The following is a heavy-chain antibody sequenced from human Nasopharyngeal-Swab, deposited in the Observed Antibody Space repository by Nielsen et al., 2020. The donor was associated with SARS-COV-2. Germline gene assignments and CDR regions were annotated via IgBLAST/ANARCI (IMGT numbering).Heavy chain of an antibody. CDR2: ISSSSSYI. D-gene: IGHD5-24*01. Sequence: WGSLRLSCAVSGFTFSSFSMNWVRQAPGNGLEWVSSISSSSSYIYYADSMKGRFTISRDNAKNSLYLQMSSLRAEDTAVYYCARGPRDGYNPNWFDPWGQGTLVTVSS. CDR1: GFTFSSFS. CDR3: ARGPRDGYNPNWFDP. V-gene: IGHV3-21*01. J-gene: IGHJ5*02.